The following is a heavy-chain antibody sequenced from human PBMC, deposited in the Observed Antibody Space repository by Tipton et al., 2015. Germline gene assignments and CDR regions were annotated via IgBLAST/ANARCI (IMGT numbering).Heavy chain of an antibody. CDR2: ISGVGYST. CDR3: AKVRMAGDIGGWSDLDS. CDR1: GFTFRNFA. J-gene: IGHJ4*02. Sequence: GSLRLSCAASGFTFRNFAMSWVRQAPGKGLEWVSVISGVGYSTYDADSVKGRFTTSRDNSKNTLLLYMNSLSAEDTAIYYCAKVRMAGDIGGWSDLDSWGQGALVSVSS. D-gene: IGHD2-15*01. V-gene: IGHV3-23*01.